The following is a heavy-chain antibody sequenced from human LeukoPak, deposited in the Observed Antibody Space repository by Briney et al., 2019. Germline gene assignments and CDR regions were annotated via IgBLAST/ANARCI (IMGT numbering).Heavy chain of an antibody. CDR3: AREPPRATKGDWFDP. CDR1: GFTFSDYY. J-gene: IGHJ5*02. Sequence: GGSLRLSCAASGFTFSDYYMSWIRRAPGRGLEWVSYISSSGSTIYYADSVKGRFTISRDNAKNSLYLQMNSLRAEDTAVYYCAREPPRATKGDWFDPWGQGTLVTVSS. CDR2: ISSSGSTI. D-gene: IGHD5-12*01. V-gene: IGHV3-11*04.